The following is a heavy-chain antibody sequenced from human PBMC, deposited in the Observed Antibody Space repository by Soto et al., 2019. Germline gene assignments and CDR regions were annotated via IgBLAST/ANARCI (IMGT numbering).Heavy chain of an antibody. CDR3: ARLDSEDIVVVPAAARDYYYGMDV. CDR1: GYPFTSYG. J-gene: IGHJ6*02. D-gene: IGHD2-2*01. Sequence: ASVKVSCKASGYPFTSYGRSWVRQAPGQGLEWMGWISAYNGNTNYAQKLQGRVTMTTDTSTSTAYMELRSLRSDDTAVYYCARLDSEDIVVVPAAARDYYYGMDVWGQGTTVT. V-gene: IGHV1-18*01. CDR2: ISAYNGNT.